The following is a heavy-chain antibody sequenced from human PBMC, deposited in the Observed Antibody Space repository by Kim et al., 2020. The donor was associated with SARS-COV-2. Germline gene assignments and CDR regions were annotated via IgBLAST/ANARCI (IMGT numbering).Heavy chain of an antibody. CDR3: ASSRVDYGDYHTFDY. D-gene: IGHD4-17*01. V-gene: IGHV4-39*01. Sequence: PSHKRRVTLSVDTSQNQFSLKLSSVTAADTAVYYCASSRVDYGDYHTFDYWGQGTLVTVSS. J-gene: IGHJ4*02.